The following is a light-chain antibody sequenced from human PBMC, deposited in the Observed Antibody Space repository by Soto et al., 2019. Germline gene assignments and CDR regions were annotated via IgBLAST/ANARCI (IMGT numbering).Light chain of an antibody. CDR2: SVS. V-gene: IGKV1-39*01. J-gene: IGKJ4*01. CDR3: QQAFDIPLT. CDR1: RSVGTF. Sequence: DTQMTQSPSSLSSSVGERVTITCRASRSVGTFLNWYQQKPGKAPTALLFSVSNLQGGAPPRFSGSGSETYFTLTIDNLQPEDSATYYCQQAFDIPLTFGGGTKVEI.